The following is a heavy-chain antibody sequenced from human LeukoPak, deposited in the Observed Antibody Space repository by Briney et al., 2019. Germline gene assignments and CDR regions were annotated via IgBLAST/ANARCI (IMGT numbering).Heavy chain of an antibody. Sequence: ASVKVSCKASGYTFTSNYMHWVRQAPGQGREWMGIINPSGGSTNYAQKFQGRVTMTSDTSTSTVYMELSSVRSEDTAVYYCARNHDSSGYTFDYWGQGTLVTVSS. D-gene: IGHD3-22*01. V-gene: IGHV1-46*01. J-gene: IGHJ4*02. CDR3: ARNHDSSGYTFDY. CDR2: INPSGGST. CDR1: GYTFTSNY.